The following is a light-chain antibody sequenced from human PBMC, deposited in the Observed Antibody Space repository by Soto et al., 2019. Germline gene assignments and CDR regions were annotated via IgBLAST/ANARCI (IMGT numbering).Light chain of an antibody. Sequence: IHLTQSPSSLSASVGDRVTITCRARQGISSHLAWYQQKPGKAPKLLIYAASTWQTGVPSRFRGGGSGTDVTLALSSLQPEDFATYYCQQVNSFPSTFGQGPRLELK. V-gene: IGKV1-9*01. CDR1: QGISSH. CDR2: AAS. CDR3: QQVNSFPST. J-gene: IGKJ5*01.